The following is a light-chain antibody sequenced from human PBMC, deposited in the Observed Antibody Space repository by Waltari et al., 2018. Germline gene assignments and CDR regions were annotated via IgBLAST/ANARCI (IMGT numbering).Light chain of an antibody. Sequence: EIVLTQSPGTLSLSPGERATLFCRASQSVRSNYLGWDQQRPGQAPRLLLYGASNRAAGIPDRFTGSGSGTDFTLTITGLEPEDCGAYYCQQDGASTGTFGQGTTLEI. CDR1: QSVRSNY. V-gene: IGKV3-20*01. J-gene: IGKJ2*01. CDR3: QQDGASTGT. CDR2: GAS.